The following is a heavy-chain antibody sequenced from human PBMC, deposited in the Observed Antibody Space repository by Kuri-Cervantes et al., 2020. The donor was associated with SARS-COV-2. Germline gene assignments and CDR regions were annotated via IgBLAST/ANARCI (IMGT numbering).Heavy chain of an antibody. V-gene: IGHV3-9*01. J-gene: IGHJ4*02. CDR1: GFTFDDYA. D-gene: IGHD3-3*01. Sequence: GGSLRLSCAASGFTFDDYAMHWARQAPGKGLEWVSGISWNSGSIGYADSVKGRFTISRDNAKNSLYLQMNSLRAEDTAVYYCAREGAYDFWSIDYWGQGTLVTVSS. CDR2: ISWNSGSI. CDR3: AREGAYDFWSIDY.